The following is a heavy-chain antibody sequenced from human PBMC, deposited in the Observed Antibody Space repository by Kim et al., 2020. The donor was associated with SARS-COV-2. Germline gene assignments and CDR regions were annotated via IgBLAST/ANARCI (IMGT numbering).Heavy chain of an antibody. D-gene: IGHD3-22*01. CDR3: ARPGYYDSSGEDAFDI. Sequence: SPKSRVTISVDTSKNQFSLKLSSVTAADTAVYYCARPGYYDSSGEDAFDIWGQGTMVTVSS. J-gene: IGHJ3*02. V-gene: IGHV4-59*08.